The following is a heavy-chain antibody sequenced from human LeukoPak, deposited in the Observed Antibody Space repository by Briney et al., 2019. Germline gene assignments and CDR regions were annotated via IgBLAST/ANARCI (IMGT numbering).Heavy chain of an antibody. V-gene: IGHV3-30*18. J-gene: IGHJ4*02. CDR1: GFTLSSYG. D-gene: IGHD6-13*01. CDR2: ISNDGNAK. Sequence: GGSLRLSCAASGFTLSSYGMHWVRQAPGKGLEWVAVISNDGNAKHYADSVKGRFTISRDNSKNTLYLQMNSLRSEDTAVYYCAKEKVFTSTSWTTIEYWGQGTLVTVSS. CDR3: AKEKVFTSTSWTTIEY.